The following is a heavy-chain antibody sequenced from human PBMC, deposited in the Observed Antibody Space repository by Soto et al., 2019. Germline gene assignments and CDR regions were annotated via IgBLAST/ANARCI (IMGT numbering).Heavy chain of an antibody. Sequence: GGSLRLSCAASGFTFSDYYMSWIRQAPGKGLEWVSYISSSSYTNYADSVKGRFTISRDNAKNLLYLQMNSLRAEDTAVYYCAREHIGAKDFDYWGQGTLVTVSS. CDR3: AREHIGAKDFDY. J-gene: IGHJ4*02. V-gene: IGHV3-11*06. D-gene: IGHD2-21*01. CDR2: ISSSSYT. CDR1: GFTFSDYY.